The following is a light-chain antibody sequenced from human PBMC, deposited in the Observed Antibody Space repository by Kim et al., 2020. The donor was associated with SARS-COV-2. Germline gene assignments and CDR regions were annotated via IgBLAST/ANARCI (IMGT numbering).Light chain of an antibody. V-gene: IGKV3-15*01. CDR3: QQYNNWPT. J-gene: IGKJ2*01. Sequence: LSVSPGERVPRSSRAIQNVNSNLAWYQQKPGQAPRLIIYGASTGATGTPARFSGSGSGTEFTLTISSLQSEDFAVYFCQQYNNWPTFGQGTKLEI. CDR1: QNVNSN. CDR2: GAS.